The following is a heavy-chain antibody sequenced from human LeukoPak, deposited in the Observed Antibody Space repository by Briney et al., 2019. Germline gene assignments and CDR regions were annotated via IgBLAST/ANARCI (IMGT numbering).Heavy chain of an antibody. CDR2: ISAYSGKT. CDR1: GYSFDKFG. J-gene: IGHJ5*02. D-gene: IGHD2-21*01. CDR3: VRVGSAYGDPLEFDL. V-gene: IGHV1-18*01. Sequence: ASVKVSCKASGYSFDKFGISWVRQAPGQGLEWMGGISAYSGKTDSAQKFQERVTMTTDNSTSTAYLALRSLRADDTAVYFCVRVGSAYGDPLEFDLWGHGTLVTVSS.